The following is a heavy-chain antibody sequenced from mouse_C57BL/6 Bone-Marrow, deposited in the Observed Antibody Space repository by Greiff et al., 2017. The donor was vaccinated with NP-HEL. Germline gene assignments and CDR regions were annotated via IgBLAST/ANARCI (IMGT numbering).Heavy chain of an antibody. CDR3: ARSLGLGRAY. Sequence: VQLQQSGAELARPGASVKLSCKASGYTFTSYGISWVKQRTGQGLEWIGEIYPRSGNTYYNEKFKGTATLTADKSSSTAYMELRSLTSEDSAVYFCARSLGLGRAYWGQGTRVTVSA. J-gene: IGHJ3*01. CDR2: IYPRSGNT. D-gene: IGHD4-1*01. CDR1: GYTFTSYG. V-gene: IGHV1-81*01.